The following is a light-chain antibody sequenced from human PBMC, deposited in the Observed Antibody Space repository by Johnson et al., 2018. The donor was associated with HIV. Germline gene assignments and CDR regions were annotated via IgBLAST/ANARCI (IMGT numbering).Light chain of an antibody. CDR1: NSNIGNNY. CDR2: ENN. CDR3: GTWDSSLSVYV. J-gene: IGLJ1*01. Sequence: QPVLTQPPSVSAAPGQKVTISCSGSNSNIGNNYVSWYQQLPGTAPKLLIYENNKRPSGIPDRFSGSKSGKSATLAITGLQTGDEADYYCGTWDSSLSVYVFATGTKVTVL. V-gene: IGLV1-51*02.